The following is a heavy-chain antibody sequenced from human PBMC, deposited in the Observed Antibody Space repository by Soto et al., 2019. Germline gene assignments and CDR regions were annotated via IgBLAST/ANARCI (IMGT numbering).Heavy chain of an antibody. V-gene: IGHV1-2*04. CDR3: ASGASPYCSGSYLLDY. D-gene: IGHD3-10*01. CDR2: INPNSGGT. J-gene: IGHJ4*02. CDR1: GYTFTGYY. Sequence: QVQLVQSGAEVKKPGASVKVSCKASGYTFTGYYMHWVRQAPGQGLEWMGWINPNSGGTNYAQKFQGWVTMTRDTSISTAYMELSRLRSDDTAVYYCASGASPYCSGSYLLDYWGQGTLVTVSS.